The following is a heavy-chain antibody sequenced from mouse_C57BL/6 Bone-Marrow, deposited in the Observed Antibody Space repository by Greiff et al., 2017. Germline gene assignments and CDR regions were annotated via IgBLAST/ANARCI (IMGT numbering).Heavy chain of an antibody. V-gene: IGHV1-72*01. CDR1: GYTFTSYW. Sequence: QVQLKQPGAELVKPGASVQLSCKASGYTFTSYWMHWVKQRPGRGLEWIGRIDPNSGGTKYNEKFKSKATLTVDKPSSTAYMQLSSLTSEDSAVYYCARSRITTVVDYFDYWGQGTTLTVSS. J-gene: IGHJ2*01. CDR3: ARSRITTVVDYFDY. D-gene: IGHD1-1*01. CDR2: IDPNSGGT.